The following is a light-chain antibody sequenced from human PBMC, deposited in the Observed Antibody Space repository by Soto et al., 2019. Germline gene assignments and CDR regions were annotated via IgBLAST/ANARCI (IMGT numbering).Light chain of an antibody. CDR1: QSVRNN. V-gene: IGKV3-15*01. CDR2: AAS. Sequence: ETVMTQSPATLSVSPGERATLSCRASQSVRNNLAWYQQKPGQAPRLLIYAASTRATGIPARFSGSGSGTEFTLTISSLQSEDFAVYYCQHYNNWPPWTFGQGTKVDIK. J-gene: IGKJ1*01. CDR3: QHYNNWPPWT.